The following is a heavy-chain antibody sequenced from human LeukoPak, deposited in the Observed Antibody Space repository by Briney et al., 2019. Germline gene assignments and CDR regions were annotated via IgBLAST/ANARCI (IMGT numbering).Heavy chain of an antibody. CDR3: ARDLYDILTGYYLLDY. J-gene: IGHJ4*02. V-gene: IGHV3-21*01. CDR2: ISSSSSYI. CDR1: GFTFSSYS. Sequence: PGGSLRLSCAASGFTFSSYSMNWVRQAPGKGLEWVSSISSSSSYIYYADSVKGRFTISGDNAKNSLYLQMNSLRAEDTAVYYCARDLYDILTGYYLLDYWGQGTLVTVSS. D-gene: IGHD3-9*01.